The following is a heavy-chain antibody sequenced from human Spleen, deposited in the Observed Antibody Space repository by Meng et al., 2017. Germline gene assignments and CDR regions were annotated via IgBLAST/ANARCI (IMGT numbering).Heavy chain of an antibody. J-gene: IGHJ3*02. CDR2: TYYRSKWYN. D-gene: IGHD3-16*01. CDR3: AREPYDYVWGSYRAQNAFDI. CDR1: GDSVSSNSTA. Sequence: SQTLSLTCAISGDSVSSNSTAWNWIRQSPSRGLEWLGRTYYRSKWYNDYAVSVKSRITINPDTSKNQFSLQLNSVTPEDTAVYYCAREPYDYVWGSYRAQNAFDIWGQGTTVTVSS. V-gene: IGHV6-1*01.